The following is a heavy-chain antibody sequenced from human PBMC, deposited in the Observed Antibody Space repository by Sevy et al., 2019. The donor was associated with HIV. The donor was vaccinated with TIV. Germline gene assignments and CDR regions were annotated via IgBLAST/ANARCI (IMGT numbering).Heavy chain of an antibody. CDR3: ARDWGTPPTAILYYFDF. J-gene: IGHJ4*02. CDR1: TFTFGHYA. CDR2: ISYEGSNE. D-gene: IGHD3-16*01. Sequence: GGSLRLSCAASTFTFGHYAMHWVRQAPGKGLQWVAGISYEGSNEYYTDSVKGRFTISRDNSKNTLNLEMNNLRVEDTALYYCARDWGTPPTAILYYFDFSGQGIPVTVSS. V-gene: IGHV3-30*04.